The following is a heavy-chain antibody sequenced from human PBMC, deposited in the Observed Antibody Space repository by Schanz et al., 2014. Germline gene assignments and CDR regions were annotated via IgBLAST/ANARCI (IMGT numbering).Heavy chain of an antibody. D-gene: IGHD6-6*01. J-gene: IGHJ6*02. CDR2: IWYDGSNE. V-gene: IGHV3-33*01. CDR1: GFTFSNHG. Sequence: QVQLVESGGGVVQPGRSLRLSCAASGFTFSNHGMHWVRQSPGKGLEWVALIWYDGSNEYYADSVKGRFTISRDNSKNTLYLQMNSLRAEDTAVYYCATEGPRGTRHPINYYYAMDNWGQGTKVTV. CDR3: ATEGPRGTRHPINYYYAMDN.